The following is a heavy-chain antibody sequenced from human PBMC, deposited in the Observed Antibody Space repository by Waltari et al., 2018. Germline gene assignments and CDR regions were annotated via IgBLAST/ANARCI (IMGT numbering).Heavy chain of an antibody. J-gene: IGHJ4*02. CDR3: AKDRTPYNWNYGAFDY. D-gene: IGHD1-7*01. V-gene: IGHV3-30*18. CDR1: GFTFSSYG. Sequence: QVQLVESGGGVVQPGRSLRLSCAASGFTFSSYGMHWVRQAPGKGLEWVAVIWYDGSNKYYADSVKGRFTISRDNSKNTLYLQMNSLRAEDTAVYYCAKDRTPYNWNYGAFDYWGQGTLVTVSS. CDR2: IWYDGSNK.